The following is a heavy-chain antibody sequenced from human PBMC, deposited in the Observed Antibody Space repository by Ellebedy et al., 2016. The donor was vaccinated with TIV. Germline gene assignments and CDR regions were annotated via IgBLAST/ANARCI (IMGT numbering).Heavy chain of an antibody. CDR3: ARHPEGSLDY. CDR2: IYYSGNT. V-gene: IGHV4-59*08. Sequence: MPSETLSLTCTVSGGSISSYDWSWIRQPPGKGPEWIGYIYYSGNTNYNPPLKSRVTISVDTSKNQLSLKLSSVTAADTAVYYCARHPEGSLDYWGQGTLVTVSS. J-gene: IGHJ4*02. CDR1: GGSISSYD.